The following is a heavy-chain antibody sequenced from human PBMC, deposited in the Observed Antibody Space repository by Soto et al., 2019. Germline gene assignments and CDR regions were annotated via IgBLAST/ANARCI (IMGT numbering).Heavy chain of an antibody. CDR3: ARPEQSGHDWHFQH. D-gene: IGHD5-12*01. J-gene: IGHJ1*01. Sequence: QVQLVQSGAEVKKPGSSVKVSCKASGGTFSSYTISWVRQAPGQGLEWMGRIIPILGIANYAQKFQGRVTITADKSTSTAYMELSSLRSEDTAVYYCARPEQSGHDWHFQHWGQGTLVTVSS. CDR1: GGTFSSYT. CDR2: IIPILGIA. V-gene: IGHV1-69*02.